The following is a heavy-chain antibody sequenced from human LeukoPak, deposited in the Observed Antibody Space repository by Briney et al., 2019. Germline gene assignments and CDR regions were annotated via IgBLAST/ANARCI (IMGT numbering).Heavy chain of an antibody. CDR2: LHATESA. CDR1: GAYINNYY. Sequence: SETLSLTCTVSGAYINNYYWTWIRQPAAQGLEWIGRLHATESAIYNPSLKGRVTMSLDTSKDQLSLTLISVTAADSAVYYCASLSSGAAFDVWGQGAVVTVSS. CDR3: ASLSSGAAFDV. D-gene: IGHD3-22*01. J-gene: IGHJ3*01. V-gene: IGHV4-4*07.